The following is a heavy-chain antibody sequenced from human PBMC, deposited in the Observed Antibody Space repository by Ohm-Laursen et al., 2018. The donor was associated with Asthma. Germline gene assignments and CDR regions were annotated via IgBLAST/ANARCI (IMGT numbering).Heavy chain of an antibody. J-gene: IGHJ5*02. D-gene: IGHD6-13*01. V-gene: IGHV2-5*02. CDR2: IYWDDDK. Sequence: TQTLTLTSTFSGFSLTSGVSVGWIRQPPGKALEWLALIYWDDDKRYNPSLKSRLTITKDTSKNQVVLTMANMDPADTATYYCAHRHPAAVNTGRNWFDPWGQGTLVTVSS. CDR1: GFSLTSGVS. CDR3: AHRHPAAVNTGRNWFDP.